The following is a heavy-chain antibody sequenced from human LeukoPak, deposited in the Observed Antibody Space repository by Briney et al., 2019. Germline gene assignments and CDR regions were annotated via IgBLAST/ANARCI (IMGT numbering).Heavy chain of an antibody. V-gene: IGHV1-2*02. CDR2: TNPNSGGT. D-gene: IGHD2-2*01. CDR1: GYTFTGYY. CDR3: ARALGYCSSTSCSSFDY. J-gene: IGHJ4*02. Sequence: ASVKVSCKASGYTFTGYYMHWVRQAPGQGLEWMGWTNPNSGGTNYAQKFQGRVTMTRDTSISTAYMELSRLRSDDTAVYYCARALGYCSSTSCSSFDYWGQGTLVTVSS.